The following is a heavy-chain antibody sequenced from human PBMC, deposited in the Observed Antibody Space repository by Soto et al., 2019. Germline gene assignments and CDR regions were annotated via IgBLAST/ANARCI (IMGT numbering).Heavy chain of an antibody. CDR1: GFSLSSTRMA. CDR2: IYWDDDK. D-gene: IGHD6-19*01. Sequence: QITLKESGPTLVKPTQTLTLTCTFSGFSLSSTRMAVGWIRQPPGKALEWLALIYWDDDKRYSPFLKSRLTIXRXTPXNQVVLTMSNMAPVDTARYYCAHIVVAGLGYYFDYWGQGTLVTVSS. V-gene: IGHV2-5*02. J-gene: IGHJ4*02. CDR3: AHIVVAGLGYYFDY.